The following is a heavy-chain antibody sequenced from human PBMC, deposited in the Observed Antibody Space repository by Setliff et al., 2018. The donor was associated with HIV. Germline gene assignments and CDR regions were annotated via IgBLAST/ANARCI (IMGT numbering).Heavy chain of an antibody. Sequence: SETLSLTCTVSGDSISNYYWSWIRQHPGKGLEWIGYIYYSGSTYYNPSLKSRVTISVDTSKNQFSLKLSSVTAADTAVYYCARDRGPEGYFDYWGQGTLVTVSS. CDR2: IYYSGST. V-gene: IGHV4-59*06. J-gene: IGHJ4*02. CDR3: ARDRGPEGYFDY. CDR1: GDSISNYY. D-gene: IGHD3-10*01.